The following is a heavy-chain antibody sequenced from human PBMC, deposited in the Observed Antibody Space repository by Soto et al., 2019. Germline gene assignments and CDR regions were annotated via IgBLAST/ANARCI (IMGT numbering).Heavy chain of an antibody. V-gene: IGHV3-23*01. J-gene: IGHJ3*02. D-gene: IGHD3-10*01. CDR3: AIDIGSTTVLRPDAFDI. Sequence: GGSLRLSCAASGFTFSSYATSWVRQAPEKGLEWVSAISGSGGSIDYADSVKGRFTISRDNSKNTLYLQMNSLRAEDTAVYYCAIDIGSTTVLRPDAFDIWGQGTMVTVSS. CDR1: GFTFSSYA. CDR2: ISGSGGSI.